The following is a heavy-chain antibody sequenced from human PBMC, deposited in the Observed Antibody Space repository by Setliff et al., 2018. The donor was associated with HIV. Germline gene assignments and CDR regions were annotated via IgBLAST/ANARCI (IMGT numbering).Heavy chain of an antibody. CDR2: IHFSGST. CDR1: GGSITNDNNY. CDR3: ARHSPSDS. Sequence: SETLSLTCSVSGGSITNDNNYWGWIRQSPGKGLEWIGNIHFSGSTYYNPSLKSRVTVSVDPSKNQFSLKLSSVTAADTAVYFCARHSPSDSWGQGTLVTVSS. J-gene: IGHJ5*01. V-gene: IGHV4-39*01.